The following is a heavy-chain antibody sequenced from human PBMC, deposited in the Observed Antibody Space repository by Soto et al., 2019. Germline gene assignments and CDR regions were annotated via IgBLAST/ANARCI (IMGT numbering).Heavy chain of an antibody. D-gene: IGHD2-8*01. CDR3: AKNGQPPYYYYGMDV. CDR2: IIPFFGTA. J-gene: IGHJ6*02. CDR1: GGTFSSYA. Sequence: SVKVSCKASGGTFSSYAISWVRQAPGQGLEWMGGIIPFFGTANYAQKFQGRVTMTVDTSTTTAFMELTSLTSDDRAVYYCAKNGQPPYYYYGMDVWGQGTTVTVSS. V-gene: IGHV1-69*06.